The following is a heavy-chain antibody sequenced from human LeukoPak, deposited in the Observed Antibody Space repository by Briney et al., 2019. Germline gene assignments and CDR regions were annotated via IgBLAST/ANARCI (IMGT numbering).Heavy chain of an antibody. CDR1: GFTFSSYS. D-gene: IGHD4-23*01. V-gene: IGHV3-48*02. CDR2: ISSSSSTI. Sequence: GGSLRLSCAASGFTFSSYSMNWVRQAPGKGLEWVSYISSSSSTIYYADSVKGRFTISRDNAKNSLYMQIESLRDEDTAIYYCARDTLEYSNSPDALDIWGQGTMVTVSS. J-gene: IGHJ3*02. CDR3: ARDTLEYSNSPDALDI.